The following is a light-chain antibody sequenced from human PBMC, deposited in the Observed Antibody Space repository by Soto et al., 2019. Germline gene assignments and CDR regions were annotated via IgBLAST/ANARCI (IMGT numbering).Light chain of an antibody. J-gene: IGLJ2*01. V-gene: IGLV1-44*01. CDR3: AAWDDSLNGRV. Sequence: QPVLTQPPSASGTPGQRVTISCSGSSSSIGSNTVNWYQQLPGTAPKLLIYGHNQRPSGVPVRFSGSKSGTSASLAISGLQSEDEADYYCAAWDDSLNGRVFGGGTKVTVL. CDR1: SSSIGSNT. CDR2: GHN.